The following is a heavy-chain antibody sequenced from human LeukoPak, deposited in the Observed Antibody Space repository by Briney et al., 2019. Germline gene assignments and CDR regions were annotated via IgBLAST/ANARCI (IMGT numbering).Heavy chain of an antibody. CDR3: ARGTYYYDSSGYSLSDAFDI. CDR1: GYSFTSYW. CDR2: IYPGDSDT. V-gene: IGHV5-51*01. D-gene: IGHD3-22*01. J-gene: IGHJ3*02. Sequence: GESLKISCKGSGYSFTSYWIGWVRQMPGKGLEWMGIIYPGDSDTRYSPSFQGQVTISADKSISTAYLQWSSLKASDTAMYYCARGTYYYDSSGYSLSDAFDIWGQGTMVTVSS.